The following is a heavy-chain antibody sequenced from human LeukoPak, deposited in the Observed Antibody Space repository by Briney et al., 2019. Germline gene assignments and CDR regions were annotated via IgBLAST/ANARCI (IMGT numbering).Heavy chain of an antibody. CDR3: ARVSLDYEAFDY. V-gene: IGHV1-46*01. CDR2: INPSGGST. J-gene: IGHJ4*02. Sequence: GASVKVSCKASGYTFTSYYMHWVRQAPGQGLEWVGIINPSGGSTSYAQKFQGRVTMTRDTSTSTVYMELSSLRSEDTAVYYCARVSLDYEAFDYWGQGTLVTVSS. CDR1: GYTFTSYY. D-gene: IGHD4-17*01.